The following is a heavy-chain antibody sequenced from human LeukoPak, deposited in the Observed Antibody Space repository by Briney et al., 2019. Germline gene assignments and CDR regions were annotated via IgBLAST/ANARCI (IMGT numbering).Heavy chain of an antibody. CDR1: GFTFSSYG. J-gene: IGHJ4*02. CDR3: AKNSGYSYGSYFDY. D-gene: IGHD5-18*01. V-gene: IGHV3-30*02. CDR2: IRYDGSNK. Sequence: PGGSLRLSCAASGFTFSSYGMHWVRQAPGKGLEWMAFIRYDGSNKYYADSVKGRFTISRDNSKNTLYLQMNSLRAEDTAVYYCAKNSGYSYGSYFDYWGQGTLVTVSS.